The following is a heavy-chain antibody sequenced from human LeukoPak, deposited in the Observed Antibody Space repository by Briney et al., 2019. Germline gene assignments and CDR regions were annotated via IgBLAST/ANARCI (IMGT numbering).Heavy chain of an antibody. D-gene: IGHD3-22*01. V-gene: IGHV4-39*07. CDR3: ARALLVSPYYYDSSGLDY. CDR1: GGSVSSNSYY. CDR2: IYFGGNT. J-gene: IGHJ4*02. Sequence: SETLSLTCTVSGGSVSSNSYYWGWFRQPPRKGLEWIGSIYFGGNTYYNPSLKSRVTISVDTSKNHFSLRLSSVTAADTAVYYCARALLVSPYYYDSSGLDYWGQGTLVTVSS.